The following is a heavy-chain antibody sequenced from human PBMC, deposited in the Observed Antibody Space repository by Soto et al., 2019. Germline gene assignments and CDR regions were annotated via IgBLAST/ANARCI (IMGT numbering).Heavy chain of an antibody. CDR2: IGTAGDT. Sequence: GGSLRLSCEASGFTFSGFDMHWVRQPTGKGLEWVSTIGTAGDTYYAVSVKGRFTISRDNDKNSLPLQMNSLRAGDKAVYFCARGQEVGAHFFDSWGQGTQVTVSS. D-gene: IGHD2-15*01. CDR1: GFTFSGFD. J-gene: IGHJ4*02. CDR3: ARGQEVGAHFFDS. V-gene: IGHV3-13*01.